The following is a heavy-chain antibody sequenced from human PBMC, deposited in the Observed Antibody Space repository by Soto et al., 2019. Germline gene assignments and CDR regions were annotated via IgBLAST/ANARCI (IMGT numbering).Heavy chain of an antibody. CDR3: ARASPTYYDRGYAQRKVYYFDY. Sequence: SETLSLTCTVSGGSISSYYWSWIRQPPGKGLEWIGYIYYSGSTNYNPSLKSRVTISVDTSKNQFSLKLSSVTAADTAVYYCARASPTYYDRGYAQRKVYYFDYWGQGTLVTVSS. J-gene: IGHJ4*02. D-gene: IGHD3-22*01. CDR1: GGSISSYY. V-gene: IGHV4-59*12. CDR2: IYYSGST.